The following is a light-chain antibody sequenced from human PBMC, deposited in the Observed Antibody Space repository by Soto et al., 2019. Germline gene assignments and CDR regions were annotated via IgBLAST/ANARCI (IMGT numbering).Light chain of an antibody. CDR1: QSVSSNY. Sequence: EIVLTQSPGTLSLSPGERATLSCRASQSVSSNYLAWFQQKPGQAPRLLIYGASSRASGIPDRFSGTGSGKDCSLTISRLEPEDFAGYYCQLYVSSPYTFGQGTKLESK. CDR2: GAS. CDR3: QLYVSSPYT. J-gene: IGKJ2*01. V-gene: IGKV3-20*01.